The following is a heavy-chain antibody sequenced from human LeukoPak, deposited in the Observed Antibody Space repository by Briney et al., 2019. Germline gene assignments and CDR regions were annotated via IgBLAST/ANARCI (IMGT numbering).Heavy chain of an antibody. D-gene: IGHD5-12*01. CDR3: AKVGRGNFFDS. J-gene: IGHJ4*02. CDR1: GFTFSSCA. Sequence: HTGGTLSLSCAVSGFTFSSCAMSWVRQAQGKGLEGVSGVSGSSDSKYYADSVKGRFTTSRDNSKNTLYLQMNSLRAEDTAVYYCAKVGRGNFFDSWGQGTLVTVSS. CDR2: VSGSSDSK. V-gene: IGHV3-23*01.